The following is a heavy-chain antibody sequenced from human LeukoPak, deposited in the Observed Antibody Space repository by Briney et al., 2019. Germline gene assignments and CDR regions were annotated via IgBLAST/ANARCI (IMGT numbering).Heavy chain of an antibody. D-gene: IGHD2-8*01. J-gene: IGHJ6*02. CDR2: INHSGST. Sequence: SETLSLTCAVYGGSFSGYYWSWIRQPPGKGLEWIGEINHSGSTNYNPSLKSRVTISVDTSKNQFSLKLSSVTAADTAVYYCARGPIYCTNGVCYIYYYYGMDVWGQGTTVTVSS. CDR1: GGSFSGYY. CDR3: ARGPIYCTNGVCYIYYYYGMDV. V-gene: IGHV4-34*01.